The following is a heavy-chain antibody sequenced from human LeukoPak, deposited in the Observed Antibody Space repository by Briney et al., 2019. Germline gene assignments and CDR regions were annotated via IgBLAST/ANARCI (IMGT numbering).Heavy chain of an antibody. D-gene: IGHD4-23*01. CDR1: GGSISSSSYY. CDR3: ARESDWDYGGNVYFDY. Sequence: SETLSLTCAVSGGSISSSSYYWAWIRQPPGKGLEWIGSIYYSGSTYYNPSLKSRVTISVDTSKNQFSLKLSSVTAADTAVYYCARESDWDYGGNVYFDYWGQGTLVTVSS. V-gene: IGHV4-39*07. J-gene: IGHJ4*02. CDR2: IYYSGST.